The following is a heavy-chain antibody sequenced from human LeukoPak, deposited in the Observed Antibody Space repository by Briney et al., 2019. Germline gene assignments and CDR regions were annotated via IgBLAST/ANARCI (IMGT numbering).Heavy chain of an antibody. D-gene: IGHD3-9*01. Sequence: AASVKVSCKASGYTFTSYGISWVRQAPGQGLEWMGWISGYNGNTNYAQQKLQGRVTMTTDTSTSTAYMELSSLRSEDTAVYYCARGGHYDTARKAKYNWFDPWGQGTLVTVSS. J-gene: IGHJ5*02. CDR2: ISGYNGNT. CDR1: GYTFTSYG. CDR3: ARGGHYDTARKAKYNWFDP. V-gene: IGHV1-18*01.